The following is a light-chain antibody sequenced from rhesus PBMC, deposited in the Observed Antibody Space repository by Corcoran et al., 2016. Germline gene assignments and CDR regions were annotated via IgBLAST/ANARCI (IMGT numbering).Light chain of an antibody. Sequence: DIQMTQSPSSLSASVGDRVTITCRASQGISSYLAWYQQKPGKAPKPLIYAASTLQSGVPSRFSGSGSGTDVTLTLSSLQPEDFATYYGQQHNSYPLTFGGWTKVELK. CDR1: QGISSY. CDR3: QQHNSYPLT. V-gene: IGKV1-25*01. CDR2: AAS. J-gene: IGKJ4*01.